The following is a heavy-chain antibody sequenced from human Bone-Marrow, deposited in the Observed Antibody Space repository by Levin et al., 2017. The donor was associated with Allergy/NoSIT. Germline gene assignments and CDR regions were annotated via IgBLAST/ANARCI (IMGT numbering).Heavy chain of an antibody. CDR3: AREGFLVAGTEDS. J-gene: IGHJ1*01. D-gene: IGHD6-19*01. CDR1: GYTFVTYG. Sequence: PGESLKISCKASGYTFVTYGITWVRQAPGQGLEWMGWISAYNGNSRYAQKFQGRITMTTDISTNTVYMELKSLKSDDTAVYYCAREGFLVAGTEDSWGQGTLVTVSS. V-gene: IGHV1-18*01. CDR2: ISAYNGNS.